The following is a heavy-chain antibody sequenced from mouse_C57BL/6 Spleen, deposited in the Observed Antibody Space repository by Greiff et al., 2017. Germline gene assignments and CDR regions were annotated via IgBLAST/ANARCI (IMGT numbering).Heavy chain of an antibody. CDR3: AREGVITAGYAMDY. V-gene: IGHV1-81*01. Sequence: QVQLQQSGAELARPGASVKLSCTASGYTFTSYGISWVQQRTGQGLEWIGEIYPRSGNTYYTEKFKGKATLTADKSSSTAYMELRSLTSEDSAVYFCAREGVITAGYAMDYWGQGTSVTVSS. CDR1: GYTFTSYG. J-gene: IGHJ4*01. CDR2: IYPRSGNT. D-gene: IGHD1-1*01.